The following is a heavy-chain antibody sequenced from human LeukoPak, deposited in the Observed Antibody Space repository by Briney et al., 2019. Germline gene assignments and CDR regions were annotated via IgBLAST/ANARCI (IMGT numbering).Heavy chain of an antibody. Sequence: SQTLSLTCAISGDSVSSNSAAWNWIRQSPSRGLEWLGRTYYRSKWYNDYAVSVKSRITINPDTSKNQFSLQLNSVTPEDTAVYYCARAGIAAAGTPPYFDYWGQGTLVTVSS. D-gene: IGHD6-13*01. V-gene: IGHV6-1*01. CDR2: TYYRSKWYN. J-gene: IGHJ4*02. CDR1: GDSVSSNSAA. CDR3: ARAGIAAAGTPPYFDY.